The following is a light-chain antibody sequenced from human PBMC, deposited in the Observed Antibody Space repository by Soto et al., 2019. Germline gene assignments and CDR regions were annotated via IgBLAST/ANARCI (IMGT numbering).Light chain of an antibody. J-gene: IGKJ1*01. CDR2: AAS. CDR3: QETQSTPGT. Sequence: DIQVTQSPSSLSASLGDRVTITCRASQSISRHLNWYQQKSGKATRLLIHAASILQSGVPSRFSGSGSGTDCTLTISSLQPEDFATSYCQETQSTPGTFGQGTRLEIK. V-gene: IGKV1-39*01. CDR1: QSISRH.